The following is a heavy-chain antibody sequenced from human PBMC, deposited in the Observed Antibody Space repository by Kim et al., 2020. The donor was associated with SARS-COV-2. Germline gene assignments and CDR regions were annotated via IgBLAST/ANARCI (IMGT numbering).Heavy chain of an antibody. D-gene: IGHD5-12*01. V-gene: IGHV4-34*01. CDR3: ARGRDIVATIFAY. CDR2: INHSGGT. Sequence: SETLSLTCAVYGGSFSGYYWSWIRQSPGKGLEWIGEINHSGGTNYNPSLKSRVTISVDTSKNQLSLRLGSVTAADTAVYYCARGRDIVATIFAYWGQGTLVTVSS. J-gene: IGHJ4*02. CDR1: GGSFSGYY.